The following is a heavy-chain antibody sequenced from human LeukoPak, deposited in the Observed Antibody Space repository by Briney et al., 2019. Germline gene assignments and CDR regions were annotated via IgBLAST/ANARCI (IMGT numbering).Heavy chain of an antibody. Sequence: PGGSLRLSCAASGFTFSNYWMHWVRQAPGKGLVWVSRINIDGSSTNNADSVKGRFTISRDNAKNTLYLQMNSLRAEDTAVYYCAREITTNGGRYFDYWAREPWSPSPQ. J-gene: IGHJ4*02. CDR2: INIDGSST. CDR3: AREITTNGGRYFDY. CDR1: GFTFSNYW. D-gene: IGHD7-27*01. V-gene: IGHV3-74*01.